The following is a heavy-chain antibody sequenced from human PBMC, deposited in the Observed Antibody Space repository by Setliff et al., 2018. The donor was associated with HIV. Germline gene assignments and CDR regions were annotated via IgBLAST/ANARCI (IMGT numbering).Heavy chain of an antibody. CDR2: INPHTGVT. D-gene: IGHD3-3*01. Sequence: ASVKVSCKTSGYIFIRYYIFWVRQAPGQGLEWMGNINPHTGVTRYAEKFQGRVTMTRDTSISTIYMELSRLRSDDTAVYYCARDVRDGFEEWFSTLDDGMDVWGQGTTGTV. J-gene: IGHJ6*02. CDR3: ARDVRDGFEEWFSTLDDGMDV. V-gene: IGHV1-2*02. CDR1: GYIFIRYY.